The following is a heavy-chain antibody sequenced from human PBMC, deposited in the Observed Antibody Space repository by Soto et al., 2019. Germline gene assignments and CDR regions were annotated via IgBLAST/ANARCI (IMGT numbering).Heavy chain of an antibody. J-gene: IGHJ3*01. CDR3: ARQDGWYAFDV. Sequence: QLQLQESGPGLVKPSETLSLTCTVSGGSISSSSYYWGWIRQPPGKGLEWIGSIYDSGSTYYNPSTHMPLTVSVDTSKNQSSLKKRSVTAADTAVYYCARQDGWYAFDVWGQGTIVTVSS. D-gene: IGHD2-15*01. CDR2: IYDSGST. CDR1: GGSISSSSYY. V-gene: IGHV4-39*01.